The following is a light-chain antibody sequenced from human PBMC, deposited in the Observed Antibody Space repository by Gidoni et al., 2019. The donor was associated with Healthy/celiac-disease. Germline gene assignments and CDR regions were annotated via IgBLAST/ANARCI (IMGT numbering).Light chain of an antibody. CDR3: QQYYSTLWT. CDR1: QSVLYSSNNKNY. CDR2: WAS. Sequence: DIVMTQSPDSLAVSLGERATINCKSSQSVLYSSNNKNYLAWYQQKPGQPPKLLIYWASTRESGVPDRFSGSGSGTDFTLTISSLQAEDVAAYYCQQYYSTLWTFXQXTKVEIK. J-gene: IGKJ1*01. V-gene: IGKV4-1*01.